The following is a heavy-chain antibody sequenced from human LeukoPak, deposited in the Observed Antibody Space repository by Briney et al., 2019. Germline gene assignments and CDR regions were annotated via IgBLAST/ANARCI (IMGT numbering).Heavy chain of an antibody. Sequence: SETLSLTCTVSGGSISSYYWSWIRQPPGKGLEWIGYIYYSGSTNYNPSLKSRVTISVDTSKNQFSLKLSSVTAADTAVYYCAKDSKVAAGKNHWGQGTLVTVSS. CDR3: AKDSKVAAGKNH. CDR1: GGSISSYY. D-gene: IGHD6-13*01. CDR2: IYYSGST. V-gene: IGHV4-59*01. J-gene: IGHJ5*02.